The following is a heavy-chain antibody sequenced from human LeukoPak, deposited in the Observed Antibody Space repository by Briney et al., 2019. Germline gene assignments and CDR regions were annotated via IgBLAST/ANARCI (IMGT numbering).Heavy chain of an antibody. CDR1: GCTFTGYY. J-gene: IGHJ3*02. V-gene: IGHV1-2*04. Sequence: GASVKVSCKASGCTFTGYYMHWVRQAPGQRLEWMGWINPNSGGTNYAQKFQGWVTMTRDTSISTAYMELSSLRSEDTAVYYCARTGTTRVAFDIWGQGTMVTVSS. CDR3: ARTGTTRVAFDI. CDR2: INPNSGGT. D-gene: IGHD1-1*01.